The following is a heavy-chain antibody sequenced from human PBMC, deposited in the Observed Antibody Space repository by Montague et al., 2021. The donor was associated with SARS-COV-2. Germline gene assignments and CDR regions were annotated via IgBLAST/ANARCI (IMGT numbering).Heavy chain of an antibody. V-gene: IGHV4-39*01. CDR2: IYYSGST. Sequence: SETLSLTCTVSGGSISSSSYYWGWIRQPPGKGLEWIGSIYYSGSTYYNPSLKSRVTISVDTSKNQFSLKLSSVTAADTAVYYCARRVTGTTVHYYYCSMDVWGQGTTVTVSS. D-gene: IGHD1-20*01. CDR3: ARRVTGTTVHYYYCSMDV. J-gene: IGHJ6*02. CDR1: GGSISSSSYY.